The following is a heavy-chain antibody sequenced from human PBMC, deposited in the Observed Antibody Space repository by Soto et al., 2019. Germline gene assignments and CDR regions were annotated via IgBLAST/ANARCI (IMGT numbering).Heavy chain of an antibody. V-gene: IGHV3-48*02. CDR1: GFTFSSYS. D-gene: IGHD3-22*01. CDR2: ISSSSSTI. CDR3: ARGRKYYYDSSGYYSDYYYGMDV. Sequence: GGSLRLSCAASGFTFSSYSMNWVRQAPGKGLEWVSYISSSSSTIYYADSVKGRFTISRDNAKNSLYLQMNSLRDEDTAVYYCARGRKYYYDSSGYYSDYYYGMDVWGQGTTVTVSS. J-gene: IGHJ6*02.